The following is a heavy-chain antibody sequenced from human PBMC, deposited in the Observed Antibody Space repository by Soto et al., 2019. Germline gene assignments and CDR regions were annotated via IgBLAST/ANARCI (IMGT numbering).Heavy chain of an antibody. CDR3: ATRAGAPAD. Sequence: EVQLVESGGGLVQPGGSLRLSGVVSGFTFNTYWMTWIRQAPGKGLEWVANINEDGNKQNYVDSVRGRFTISRDNAKTSLYLQMNSLRVEDTAVYYCATRAGAPADWGQGTLVTVSS. J-gene: IGHJ4*02. CDR2: INEDGNKQ. D-gene: IGHD6-25*01. CDR1: GFTFNTYW. V-gene: IGHV3-7*01.